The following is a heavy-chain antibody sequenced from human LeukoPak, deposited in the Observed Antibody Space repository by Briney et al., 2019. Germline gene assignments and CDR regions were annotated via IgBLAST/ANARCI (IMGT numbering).Heavy chain of an antibody. J-gene: IGHJ4*02. D-gene: IGHD1/OR15-1a*01. Sequence: GGSLRLSCSASGFTFSSYPIHWVRQAPGKGLEWISLIYSGGTTYYADSVMGRFTISRDNSKTTLFLQMNSLKAEDTAVYYCATGGRSGVALEQWGQGTLVTVSS. CDR3: ATGGRSGVALEQ. CDR2: IYSGGTT. CDR1: GFTFSSYP. V-gene: IGHV3-53*01.